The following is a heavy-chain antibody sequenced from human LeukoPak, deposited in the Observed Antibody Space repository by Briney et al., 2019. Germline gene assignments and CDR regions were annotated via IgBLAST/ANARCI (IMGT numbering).Heavy chain of an antibody. CDR3: ARDRMVAVAGKEKRTTNWFDP. V-gene: IGHV1-3*01. CDR2: INAGNGNT. J-gene: IGHJ5*02. Sequence: ASVKVSRKASGYTFTSYAMHWVRQAPGQRLEWMGWINAGNGNTKYSQKFQGGVTITRDTSASTAYMELSSLRSEDTAVYYCARDRMVAVAGKEKRTTNWFDPWGQGTLVTVSS. D-gene: IGHD6-19*01. CDR1: GYTFTSYA.